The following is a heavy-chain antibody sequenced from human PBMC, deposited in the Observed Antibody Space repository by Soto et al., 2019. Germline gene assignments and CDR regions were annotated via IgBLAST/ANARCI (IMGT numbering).Heavy chain of an antibody. V-gene: IGHV1-46*01. CDR2: INPSGGST. CDR1: GYTFTSYY. CDR3: ARAARPQQRVLGY. J-gene: IGHJ4*02. Sequence: QVQLVQSGAEVKKPGASVKVSCKASGYTFTSYYMHWVRQAPGQGLEWMGIINPSGGSTSYAQKFPGRGTMTRDTSTSTVYMELSSLRSEDTAVYYCARAARPQQRVLGYWGQGTLVTVSS. D-gene: IGHD6-13*01.